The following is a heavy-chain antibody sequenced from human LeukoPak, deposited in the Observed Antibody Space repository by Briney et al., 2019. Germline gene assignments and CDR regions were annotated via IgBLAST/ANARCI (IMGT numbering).Heavy chain of an antibody. V-gene: IGHV4-59*01. J-gene: IGHJ2*01. CDR3: ARGSSSSRRDWYFDL. CDR1: GGSISSYY. D-gene: IGHD6-6*01. CDR2: IYYSGST. Sequence: SETLSLTCTVSGGSISSYYWSWIRQPLGKGLEWIGYIYYSGSTNYNPSLKSRVTISVDTSKNQFSLKLSSVTAADTAVYYCARGSSSSRRDWYFDLWGRGTLVTVSS.